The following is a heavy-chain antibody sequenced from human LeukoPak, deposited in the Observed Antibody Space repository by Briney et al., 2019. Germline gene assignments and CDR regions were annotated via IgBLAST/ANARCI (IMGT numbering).Heavy chain of an antibody. CDR2: ISYDGSNK. CDR3: AREAGRGTRHFDY. V-gene: IGHV3-30-3*01. Sequence: GGSLRLSCAASGFTFSNYAMTWVRQAPGKGLEWVAVISYDGSNKYYADSVKGRFTISRDNSKNTLYLQMNSLRAEDTAVYYCAREAGRGTRHFDYWGQGTLVTVSS. D-gene: IGHD3-10*01. J-gene: IGHJ4*02. CDR1: GFTFSNYA.